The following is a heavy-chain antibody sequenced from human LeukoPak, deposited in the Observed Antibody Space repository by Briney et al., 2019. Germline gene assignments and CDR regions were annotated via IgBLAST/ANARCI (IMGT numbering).Heavy chain of an antibody. CDR1: GFTFSTYV. J-gene: IGHJ6*02. CDR2: ISSNGGST. CDR3: ARDLYPYPRYGMDV. Sequence: PGGSLRLSCSVSGFTFSTYVMHWVRQAPGKGLEYVSAISSNGGSTYYVNSVNGRFTISRDNSKNTLYLQMGSLRAEDMGVYYCARDLYPYPRYGMDVWGQGTTVTVSS. V-gene: IGHV3-64*01. D-gene: IGHD2-2*02.